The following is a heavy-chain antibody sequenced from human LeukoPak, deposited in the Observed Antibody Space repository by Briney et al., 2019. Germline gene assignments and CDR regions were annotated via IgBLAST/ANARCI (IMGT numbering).Heavy chain of an antibody. Sequence: PSETLSLTCTVSGGSISSYYWSWIRQPPGKGLEWIGYIYYSGSTNYNPSLKGRVTISVDTSKNQFSLKLSSVTAADTAVYYCAREQSYRAFDIWGQGTMVTVSS. CDR1: GGSISSYY. D-gene: IGHD1-26*01. V-gene: IGHV4-59*01. CDR2: IYYSGST. J-gene: IGHJ3*02. CDR3: AREQSYRAFDI.